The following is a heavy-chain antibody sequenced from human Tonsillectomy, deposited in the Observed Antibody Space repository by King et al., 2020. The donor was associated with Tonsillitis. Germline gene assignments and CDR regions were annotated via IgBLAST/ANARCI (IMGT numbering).Heavy chain of an antibody. Sequence: VQLVESGGGVVQPGRSLRLSCAASGFTFSSYGMHWVRQAPGKGLEWVAVVSYDGSNKYYADSVKGRFTISRDNSKNTLYLQMNSLRAEDTAVYYCAKGVGAYYYYGMDVWGQGTTVTVSS. V-gene: IGHV3-30*18. J-gene: IGHJ6*02. D-gene: IGHD1-26*01. CDR2: VSYDGSNK. CDR1: GFTFSSYG. CDR3: AKGVGAYYYYGMDV.